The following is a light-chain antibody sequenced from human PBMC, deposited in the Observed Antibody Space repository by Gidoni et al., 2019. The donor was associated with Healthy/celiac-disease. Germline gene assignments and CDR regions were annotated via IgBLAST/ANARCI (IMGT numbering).Light chain of an antibody. CDR2: WAS. CDR1: QSVLYSSNNKNY. V-gene: IGKV4-1*01. J-gene: IGKJ2*01. Sequence: IVMTPSPDSLAVSLGERATINCKSSQSVLYSSNNKNYLAWYQQKPGQPPKLLIYWASTRESGVPDRFSGSGSGTDFTLTISSLQAEDVAVYYCQQYYSTPPMYTFGQGTKLEIK. CDR3: QQYYSTPPMYT.